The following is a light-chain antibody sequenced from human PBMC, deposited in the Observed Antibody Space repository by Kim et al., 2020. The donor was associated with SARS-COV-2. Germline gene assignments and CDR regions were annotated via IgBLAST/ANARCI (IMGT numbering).Light chain of an antibody. CDR2: GAS. CDR3: QLYGSSRYT. J-gene: IGKJ2*01. CDR1: QSVSSSY. Sequence: EIVLTQSPGTLALSPGVRAALSCRASQSVSSSYLAWYQQKPGQAPRLLMYGASSRATGVPDRFSGSGTGTDFTLTISRLEPEDFAVYYCQLYGSSRYTFGQGTKLEIK. V-gene: IGKV3-20*01.